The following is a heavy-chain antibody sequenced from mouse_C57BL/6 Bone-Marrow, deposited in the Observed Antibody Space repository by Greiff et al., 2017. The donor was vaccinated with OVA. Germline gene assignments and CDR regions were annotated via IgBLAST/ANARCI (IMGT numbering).Heavy chain of an antibody. CDR1: GFTFSDYY. CDR2: ISNGGGST. Sequence: EVKLVESGGGLVQPGGSLKLSCAASGFTFSDYYMYWVRQTPEKRLEWVAYISNGGGSTYYPDTVKGRFTISRDNAKNTLYLQMSRLKSEDTAMYYCARQGGLRGHYGYFDVWGTGTTVTVSS. V-gene: IGHV5-12*01. D-gene: IGHD2-4*01. J-gene: IGHJ1*03. CDR3: ARQGGLRGHYGYFDV.